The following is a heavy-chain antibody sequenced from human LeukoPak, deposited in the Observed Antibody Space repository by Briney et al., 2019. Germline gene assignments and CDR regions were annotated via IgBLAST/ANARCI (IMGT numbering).Heavy chain of an antibody. D-gene: IGHD3-10*01. CDR3: AKETPLVRGNFDY. V-gene: IGHV3-23*01. J-gene: IGHJ4*02. Sequence: GGSLRLSCAASGFTFSSYAMSWVRQAPGKGLEWVSGISGSGGSTYYADSVKGRFTISRDNTKNTLYLQMNSLRSEDTAIYYCAKETPLVRGNFDYWGQGILVTVSS. CDR2: ISGSGGST. CDR1: GFTFSSYA.